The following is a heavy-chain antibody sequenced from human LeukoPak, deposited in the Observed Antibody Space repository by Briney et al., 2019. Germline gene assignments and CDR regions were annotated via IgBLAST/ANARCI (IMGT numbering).Heavy chain of an antibody. CDR3: ARDPPPLQYCTSGVCYSRDV. CDR2: IYSGGST. CDR1: GFTVSSNY. V-gene: IGHV3-53*01. D-gene: IGHD2-8*01. J-gene: IGHJ6*02. Sequence: GGSLRLSCAASGFTVSSNYMSWVRQAPGKGLEWVSVIYSGGSTYYADSAKGRFTISRDNSKNTLYLQMNSLRAEDTAVYYCARDPPPLQYCTSGVCYSRDVWGQGTTVTVSS.